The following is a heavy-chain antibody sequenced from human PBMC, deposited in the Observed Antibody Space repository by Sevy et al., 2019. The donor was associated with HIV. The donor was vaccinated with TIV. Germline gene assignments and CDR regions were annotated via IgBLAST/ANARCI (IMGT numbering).Heavy chain of an antibody. D-gene: IGHD3-22*01. V-gene: IGHV1-2*02. Sequence: ASVKVCCKASGYTFTGYYMNWVRQAPGQGLEWMGWINPNSGGTNYAQKFQGRVTMTRDTSISTAYMELSRLRSDDTAVYYCARGPPHYDSSGYTVTDYWGQGTLVTVSS. CDR2: INPNSGGT. J-gene: IGHJ4*02. CDR3: ARGPPHYDSSGYTVTDY. CDR1: GYTFTGYY.